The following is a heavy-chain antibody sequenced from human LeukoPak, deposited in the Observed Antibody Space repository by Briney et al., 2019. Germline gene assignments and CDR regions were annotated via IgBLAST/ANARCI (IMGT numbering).Heavy chain of an antibody. D-gene: IGHD3-3*01. J-gene: IGHJ6*03. Sequence: PSETLSLTCTVSGGSLSSYYWSWVRQPAGKGLEWIGRIYTSGSTNNNPSLRRRVTISVDTSKNQFSLKLSSVTAADTAVYYCARAHDFMDVWGKGTTVTISS. CDR3: ARAHDFMDV. CDR1: GGSLSSYY. CDR2: IYTSGST. V-gene: IGHV4-4*07.